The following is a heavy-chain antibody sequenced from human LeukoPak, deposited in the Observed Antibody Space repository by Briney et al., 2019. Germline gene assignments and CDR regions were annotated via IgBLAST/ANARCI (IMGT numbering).Heavy chain of an antibody. D-gene: IGHD1-26*01. Sequence: PGGSLRLSCAASGFTFSSYWMHWVRQAPGKGLVWVARINSDGSRTSFADSVKGRFTISRDNAKNTLYLQMNRLRAEDTAMYYCARGDSGSLFWGQGTLVTVSS. CDR1: GFTFSSYW. J-gene: IGHJ4*02. V-gene: IGHV3-74*01. CDR3: ARGDSGSLF. CDR2: INSDGSRT.